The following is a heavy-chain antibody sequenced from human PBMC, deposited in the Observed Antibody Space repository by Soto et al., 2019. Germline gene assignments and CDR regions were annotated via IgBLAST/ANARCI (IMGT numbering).Heavy chain of an antibody. D-gene: IGHD3-9*01. CDR2: IWYDGSNK. CDR3: GCGFGWLWGMDV. J-gene: IGHJ6*02. CDR1: GFTFSRYG. V-gene: IGHV3-33*01. Sequence: QVQLVESGGGVVQPGRSLRLSCAASGFTFSRYGMHWVRQAPGKGLEWVAVIWYDGSNKYYADSVKGRFTISRDNSKNTLYLHMNSLRVEDTAVYYVGCGFGWLWGMDVWGQGTTVTVSS.